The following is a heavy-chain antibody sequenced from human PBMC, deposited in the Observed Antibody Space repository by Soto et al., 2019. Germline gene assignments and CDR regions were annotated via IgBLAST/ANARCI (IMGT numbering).Heavy chain of an antibody. D-gene: IGHD1-26*01. J-gene: IGHJ3*02. Sequence: QLQLQESGPGLVKPSETLSLTCTVSGGSISSSSYYWGWIRQPPGKGLEWIGSIYYSGSTYYNPSLKSRVTLSVDTSKNQFSLKLSSVTAADTAVYYCASQWELPWADAFDIWGQGTMVTVSS. CDR3: ASQWELPWADAFDI. V-gene: IGHV4-39*01. CDR1: GGSISSSSYY. CDR2: IYYSGST.